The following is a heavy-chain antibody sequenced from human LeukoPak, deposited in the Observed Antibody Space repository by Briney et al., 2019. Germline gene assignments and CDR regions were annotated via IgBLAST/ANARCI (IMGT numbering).Heavy chain of an antibody. Sequence: PSETLSLTCAVSGGSISSGDYPWSWIRQPPGKGLEWIGYIFHTGHTSYNPSLKSRVTISVDTSKNQFSLKLSSVTAADTAVYYCARGPVLRYFDWLPQNWFDPWGQGTLVTVSS. CDR1: GGSISSGDYP. D-gene: IGHD3-9*01. J-gene: IGHJ5*02. V-gene: IGHV4-30-2*01. CDR3: ARGPVLRYFDWLPQNWFDP. CDR2: IFHTGHT.